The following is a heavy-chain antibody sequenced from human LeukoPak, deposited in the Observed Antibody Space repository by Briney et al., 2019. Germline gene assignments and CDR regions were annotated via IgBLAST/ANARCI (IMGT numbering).Heavy chain of an antibody. CDR1: GYTFTSYD. V-gene: IGHV1-2*02. Sequence: GASVKVSCKASGYTFTSYDINWVRQAPGQGLEWMGWINPNSGGTNYAQKFQGRVTMTRDTSISTAYMELSRLRSNDTAVYYCARRALFGDSGYDYNWFDPWGQGTLVTVSS. D-gene: IGHD5-12*01. J-gene: IGHJ5*02. CDR2: INPNSGGT. CDR3: ARRALFGDSGYDYNWFDP.